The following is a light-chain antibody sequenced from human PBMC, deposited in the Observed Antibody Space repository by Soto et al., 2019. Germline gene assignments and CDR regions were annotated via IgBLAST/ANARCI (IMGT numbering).Light chain of an antibody. CDR2: ETN. CDR1: SSNIGNNY. CDR3: ETWDTSLSAGRV. Sequence: QSVLTQPPSVSAAPGQTVTISCSGSSSNIGNNYVSWYQHLPGAAPKLLIYETNRRPAGISDRFSGSKSGTSATLAITGLQTADEADYYCETWDTSLSAGRVFGPGTKLTVL. J-gene: IGLJ1*01. V-gene: IGLV1-51*02.